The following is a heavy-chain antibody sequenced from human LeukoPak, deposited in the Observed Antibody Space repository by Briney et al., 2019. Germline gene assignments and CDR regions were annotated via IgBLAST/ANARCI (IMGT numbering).Heavy chain of an antibody. V-gene: IGHV3-21*01. D-gene: IGHD3-22*01. CDR1: GFTFSSYS. CDR3: ARESSGYYYRAFDY. Sequence: GGSLRLSCAASGFTFSSYSMNWVRQAPGKGLEWVSSISSSSSYIYYADSVEGRFTISRDNAKNSLYLQMNSLRAEDTAVYYCARESSGYYYRAFDYWGQGTLVTVSS. CDR2: ISSSSSYI. J-gene: IGHJ4*02.